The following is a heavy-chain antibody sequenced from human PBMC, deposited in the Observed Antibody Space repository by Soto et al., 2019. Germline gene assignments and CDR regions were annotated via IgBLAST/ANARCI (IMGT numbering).Heavy chain of an antibody. CDR1: GGSISSYY. V-gene: IGHV4-59*01. Sequence: SETLSLTCTVSGGSISSYYWSWIRQPPGKGLEWIGYIYYSGSTNYNPSLKSRVTISVDTSKNQFSLKLSSVTAADTAVYYCARGGPRELAYFDYWGQGTLVTVSS. CDR2: IYYSGST. J-gene: IGHJ4*02. D-gene: IGHD1-26*01. CDR3: ARGGPRELAYFDY.